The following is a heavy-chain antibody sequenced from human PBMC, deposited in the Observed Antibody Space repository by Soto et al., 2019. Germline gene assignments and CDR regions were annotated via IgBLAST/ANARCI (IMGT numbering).Heavy chain of an antibody. CDR1: GFTFSSYG. Sequence: QVPLVESGGGVVQPGRSLRLSCAASGFTFSSYGMHWVRQAPGKGLEWVAVISYDGSNKYYADSVKGRFTISRDNSKNTLYLQMNSLRAEDTAVYYCAKATVTLDYWGQGSLVIVSS. V-gene: IGHV3-30*18. D-gene: IGHD4-17*01. CDR2: ISYDGSNK. J-gene: IGHJ4*02. CDR3: AKATVTLDY.